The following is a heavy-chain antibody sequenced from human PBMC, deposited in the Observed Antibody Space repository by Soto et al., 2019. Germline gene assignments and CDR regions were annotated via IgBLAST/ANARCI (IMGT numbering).Heavy chain of an antibody. CDR1: GGSISSYY. Sequence: PSETLSLTCTVSGGSISSYYWSWIRQPPGKGLEWIGYIYYSGSTNCNPSLRSRVTISVDTSKNQFSLKLSSVTAADTAVYYCARWPNWNQDSSYYYYGMDVWGQGTTVTVSS. J-gene: IGHJ6*02. D-gene: IGHD1-1*01. V-gene: IGHV4-59*01. CDR3: ARWPNWNQDSSYYYYGMDV. CDR2: IYYSGST.